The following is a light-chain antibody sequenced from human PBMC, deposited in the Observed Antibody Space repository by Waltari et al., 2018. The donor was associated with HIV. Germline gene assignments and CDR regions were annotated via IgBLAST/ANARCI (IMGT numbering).Light chain of an antibody. CDR3: CSYAGSYTYV. V-gene: IGLV2-11*02. J-gene: IGLJ1*01. Sequence: QSALTLPRPASGSPVQSVTISCTGTTGAAGGYIYVPWYPQHPGKAPKLMIYEVTQRPSGVPDRFSGSKSGNTASLTISGLQAEDEADYYCCSYAGSYTYVFGTGTKVTVL. CDR1: TGAAGGYIY. CDR2: EVT.